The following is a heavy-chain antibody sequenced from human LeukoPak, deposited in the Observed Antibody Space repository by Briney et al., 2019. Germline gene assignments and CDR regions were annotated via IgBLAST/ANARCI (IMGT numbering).Heavy chain of an antibody. J-gene: IGHJ5*02. V-gene: IGHV5-51*01. D-gene: IGHD3-16*01. CDR2: IYPGDSDT. CDR1: GYSFTSYW. CDR3: ARAETGPVVWWFDP. Sequence: GESLKISFKGSGYSFTSYWIGWVRPMPGKGLGWMGIIYPGDSDTRYSPSFQGQVTISADKSISTAYLQWSSLKASDTAMYYCARAETGPVVWWFDPWGQGTLVTVSS.